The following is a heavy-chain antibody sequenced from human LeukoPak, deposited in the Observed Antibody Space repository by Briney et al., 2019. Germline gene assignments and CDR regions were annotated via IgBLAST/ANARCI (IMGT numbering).Heavy chain of an antibody. V-gene: IGHV1-2*02. Sequence: ASVKVSCKASGYTFTGYYMHWVRQAPGQGLEWMGWINPNSGGTNYAQKFQGRVTMTRDTSISTAYMELSRLRSDDTAVYYCGRESARGPRGFDYWGQGTLVTVSS. J-gene: IGHJ4*02. CDR3: GRESARGPRGFDY. CDR1: GYTFTGYY. CDR2: INPNSGGT.